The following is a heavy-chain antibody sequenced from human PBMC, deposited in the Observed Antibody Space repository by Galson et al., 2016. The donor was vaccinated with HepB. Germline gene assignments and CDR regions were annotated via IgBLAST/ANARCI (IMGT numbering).Heavy chain of an antibody. V-gene: IGHV4-31*03. CDR1: GGSISSGGYY. CDR2: IYYSGST. CDR3: ASWGYSCSRYSDY. J-gene: IGHJ4*02. D-gene: IGHD6-13*01. Sequence: TLSLSCTVSGGSISSGGYYWSWIRQHPGKGLEWIGYIYYSGSTYYNPSLRSRVTISADTSKNQFSLKLSSVTAADTAVYYCASWGYSCSRYSDYWGQGTLVTVSS.